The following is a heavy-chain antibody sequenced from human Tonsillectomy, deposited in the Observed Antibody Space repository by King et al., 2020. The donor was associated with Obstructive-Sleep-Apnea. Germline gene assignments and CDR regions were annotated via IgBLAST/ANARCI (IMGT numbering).Heavy chain of an antibody. Sequence: VQLQQWGAGLLKPSETLSLTCAVYGGSLSGYYWSWIRQPPGKGLEWIGEIIHSGSTNHNPSLKSRVTISVDTSKNQFSLRLSSVTAADTASYYCARGSIGWSGYDFGYWGQGTLVTVS. CDR3: ARGSIGWSGYDFGY. CDR2: IIHSGST. V-gene: IGHV4-34*01. J-gene: IGHJ4*02. CDR1: GGSLSGYY. D-gene: IGHD5-12*01.